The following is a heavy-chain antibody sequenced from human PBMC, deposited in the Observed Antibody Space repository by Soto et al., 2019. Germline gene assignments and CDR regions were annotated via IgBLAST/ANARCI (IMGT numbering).Heavy chain of an antibody. V-gene: IGHV1-69*12. CDR1: GGTFSSYA. D-gene: IGHD5-12*01. CDR2: IVPIVDTS. J-gene: IGHJ4*02. Sequence: QVQLVQSGAEVRQPASSVKVSCKTSGGTFSSYAISWVRQAPGQGLEWMGGIVPIVDTSTYAQKFQGRVTITADESTSTADMELSSLRSDDTAIYYYVRVVAIPGYPDNWGQGTLVTVSS. CDR3: VRVVAIPGYPDN.